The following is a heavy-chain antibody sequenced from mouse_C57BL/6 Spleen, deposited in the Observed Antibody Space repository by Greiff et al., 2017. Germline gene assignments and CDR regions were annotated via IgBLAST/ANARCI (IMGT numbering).Heavy chain of an antibody. V-gene: IGHV1-69*01. CDR1: GYTFTSYW. Sequence: QVQLQQPGAELVMPGASVKLSCKASGYTFTSYWMHWVKQRPGQGLEWIGEIDPSDSYTNYNQKFKGKSTLTVDKSSSTAYMQLSSLTSEDSAVYYCARRGGYFDYWGQGTTLKVSS. CDR3: ARRGGYFDY. CDR2: IDPSDSYT. J-gene: IGHJ2*01.